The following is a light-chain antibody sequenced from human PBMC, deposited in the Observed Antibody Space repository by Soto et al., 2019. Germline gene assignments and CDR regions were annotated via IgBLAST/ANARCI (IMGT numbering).Light chain of an antibody. Sequence: QSVLTQPASVSGSPGQSITISCTGTSSDVGGYNYVSWYQQHPGKAPKLMIYDVSNRPSGVSNRFSGSKSGNTASLTFFGLQAEDEADYYCSSYTSSSFYVFGTGTKVTVL. CDR1: SSDVGGYNY. V-gene: IGLV2-14*01. CDR3: SSYTSSSFYV. J-gene: IGLJ1*01. CDR2: DVS.